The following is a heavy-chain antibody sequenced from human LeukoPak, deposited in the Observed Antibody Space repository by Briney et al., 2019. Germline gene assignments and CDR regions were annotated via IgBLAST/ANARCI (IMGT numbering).Heavy chain of an antibody. V-gene: IGHV4-34*01. CDR1: GGSFSGYY. CDR2: INHSGST. J-gene: IGHJ5*02. Sequence: SETLSLTCAVYGGSFSGYYWSWIRQPPGKGLEWIWEINHSGSTNYNPSLKSRVTISVDTSKNQFSLKLSSVTAADTAVYYCARTVIIAIVVVPAAWIDPWGQGTLVTVSS. CDR3: ARTVIIAIVVVPAAWIDP. D-gene: IGHD2-2*01.